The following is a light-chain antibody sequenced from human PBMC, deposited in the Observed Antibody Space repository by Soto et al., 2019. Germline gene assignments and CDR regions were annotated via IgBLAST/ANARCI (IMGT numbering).Light chain of an antibody. J-gene: IGLJ2*01. V-gene: IGLV3-1*01. Sequence: SYELTQPPSVSVSPGQTASITCSGDKLGDKFACWYQQKPGQSPVLVIYQHSKRPSGIPERFSGSNSGNTATLTISGTQAMDEADYYCQAWDSSTEVVFGGGTKLTVL. CDR2: QHS. CDR1: KLGDKF. CDR3: QAWDSSTEVV.